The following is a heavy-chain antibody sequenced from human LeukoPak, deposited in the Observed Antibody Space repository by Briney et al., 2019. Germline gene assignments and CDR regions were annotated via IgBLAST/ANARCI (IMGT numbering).Heavy chain of an antibody. Sequence: VKVSCKASGYTFSNNDMNWVRQAPGQGLEWMGWMNPNSGNTGYVEKFQGRVTMTRNLSISTAYMELSSLRSEDTAVYYCARWGTGATSEKLDHWGQGTLVTVSS. CDR3: ARWGTGATSEKLDH. J-gene: IGHJ4*02. CDR2: MNPNSGNT. V-gene: IGHV1-8*01. CDR1: GYTFSNND. D-gene: IGHD3-16*01.